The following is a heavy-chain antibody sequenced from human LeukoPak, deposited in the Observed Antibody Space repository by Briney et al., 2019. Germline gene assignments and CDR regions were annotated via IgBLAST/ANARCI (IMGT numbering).Heavy chain of an antibody. V-gene: IGHV4-38-2*02. D-gene: IGHD3-10*01. J-gene: IGHJ4*02. CDR2: IYHRGNT. CDR1: GFSIGTGYS. Sequence: SETLSLTCSVSGFSIGTGYSWGWIRQPPGKGLEWIGTIYHRGNTYYNPSLMSRVTISLDTSKNQFSLRLTSVTAADTALYYRAREVESWFGDLSSYFDSWGQGTQVTVSS. CDR3: AREVESWFGDLSSYFDS.